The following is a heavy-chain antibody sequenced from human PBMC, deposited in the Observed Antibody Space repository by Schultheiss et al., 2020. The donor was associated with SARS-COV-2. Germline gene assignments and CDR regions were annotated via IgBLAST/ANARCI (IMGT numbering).Heavy chain of an antibody. V-gene: IGHV3-23*01. J-gene: IGHJ4*02. CDR2: ISSSSSYI. CDR1: GFTFSSYA. Sequence: GGSLRLSCAASGFTFSSYAMSWVRQAPGKGLEWVSAISSSSSYIYYADSVKGRFTISRDNSKNTLYLQMSSLRAEDTAVYYCYSSSSGEGAVFDYWGQGTLVTVSS. CDR3: YSSSSGEGAVFDY. D-gene: IGHD6-6*01.